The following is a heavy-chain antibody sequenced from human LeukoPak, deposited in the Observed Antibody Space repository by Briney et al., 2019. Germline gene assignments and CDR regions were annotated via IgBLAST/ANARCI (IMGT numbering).Heavy chain of an antibody. J-gene: IGHJ4*02. CDR1: GYTFTSYG. D-gene: IGHD2-15*01. Sequence: ASVKVSCKASGYTFTSYGMCWVRQAPAQGLEWMGWISAYNGNTNHAQKLQGKVTMTTDRSNGKAYLELRSLRSDGAVVYCCARGTTPGDFWGQGTLVTVSS. V-gene: IGHV1-18*01. CDR2: ISAYNGNT. CDR3: ARGTTPGDF.